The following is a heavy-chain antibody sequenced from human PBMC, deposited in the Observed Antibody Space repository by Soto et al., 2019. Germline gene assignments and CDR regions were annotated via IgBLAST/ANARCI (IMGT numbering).Heavy chain of an antibody. V-gene: IGHV3-30*03. CDR2: VANDGSNQ. Sequence: QVQLVKSGGGVVQPGRSLRLSCAASGFTFSSYGMQWVRQSPGEGPEWVAIVANDGSNQYYAESVKGRFTISRDNSKTTVFLEMDSLRPEDTAVYYCARSSGGSSWYPPDYWGQGTLVTVSS. J-gene: IGHJ4*02. D-gene: IGHD6-13*01. CDR1: GFTFSSYG. CDR3: ARSSGGSSWYPPDY.